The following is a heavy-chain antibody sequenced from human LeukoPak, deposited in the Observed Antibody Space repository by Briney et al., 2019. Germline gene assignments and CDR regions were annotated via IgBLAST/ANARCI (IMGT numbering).Heavy chain of an antibody. CDR1: GFTFSSYW. V-gene: IGHV3-7*01. Sequence: GGSLRLSCAASGFTFSSYWMSWVRQAPGKGLEWVANIKEDGSEKYYADSVRGRFIISRDNAERSLYLQMNSLTVEDTAVYYCTRDSDSRSWNYYMDVWGKGTTVTVSS. D-gene: IGHD6-13*01. CDR3: TRDSDSRSWNYYMDV. J-gene: IGHJ6*03. CDR2: IKEDGSEK.